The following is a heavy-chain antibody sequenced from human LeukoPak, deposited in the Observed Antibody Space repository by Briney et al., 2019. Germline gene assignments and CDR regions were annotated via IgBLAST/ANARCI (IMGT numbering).Heavy chain of an antibody. Sequence: SETLSLTCTVSGGSISSYYWSWIRQPPGKGLEWIGYIYYSGSTNYNPSLKSRVTISVDTSKNQFSLKLSSVTAADTAVYYCARRVVVVKADAFDIWGQGTMVTVSS. D-gene: IGHD2-21*01. J-gene: IGHJ3*02. CDR3: ARRVVVVKADAFDI. CDR1: GGSISSYY. CDR2: IYYSGST. V-gene: IGHV4-59*01.